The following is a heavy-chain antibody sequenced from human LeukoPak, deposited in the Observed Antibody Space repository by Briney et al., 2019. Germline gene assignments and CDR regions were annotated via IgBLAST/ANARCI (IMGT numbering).Heavy chain of an antibody. CDR2: ASHDEVGK. V-gene: IGHV3-30*01. CDR1: GFTFSDYA. CDR3: AKDRGYGEHEPFES. D-gene: IGHD4-17*01. J-gene: IGHJ4*02. Sequence: GGSLRLSCVGSGFTFSDYAIHWLRQAPGEGLEWVAVASHDEVGKQFADSVKGRFTLSRDNSRDSVHLQMNRLRDEDTGVYYCAKDRGYGEHEPFESWGQGSLVTVSS.